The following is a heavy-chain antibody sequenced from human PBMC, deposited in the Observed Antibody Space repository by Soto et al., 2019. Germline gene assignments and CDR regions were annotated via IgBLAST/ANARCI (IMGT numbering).Heavy chain of an antibody. V-gene: IGHV5-51*01. D-gene: IGHD6-13*01. J-gene: IGHJ6*02. Sequence: GECLKISCKGSGYSFTSDWIGWVRQMAGKGLEWMGIIYPGDSDTRYSPSFQGHVTISADNSISTAYLQWSSLKASDTAMYYCARQILRLAAAPSGMDVWGQGTTVTVSS. CDR1: GYSFTSDW. CDR2: IYPGDSDT. CDR3: ARQILRLAAAPSGMDV.